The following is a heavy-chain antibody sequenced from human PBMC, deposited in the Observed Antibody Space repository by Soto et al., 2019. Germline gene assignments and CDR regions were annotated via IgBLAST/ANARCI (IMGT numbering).Heavy chain of an antibody. J-gene: IGHJ4*02. Sequence: QVPLQASGPGLVKPSQTLSLTCTVSGGSISSGGYYWSWIRQHPGKGLEWIGYIYYSGSTYYNYYNPSLKSRVTISVDTSKNQFSLKLSSVTAADTAVYYCARTPLLWGQGTLLTVSS. CDR2: IYYSGSTYYN. D-gene: IGHD1-26*01. CDR1: GGSISSGGYY. CDR3: ARTPLL. V-gene: IGHV4-31*03.